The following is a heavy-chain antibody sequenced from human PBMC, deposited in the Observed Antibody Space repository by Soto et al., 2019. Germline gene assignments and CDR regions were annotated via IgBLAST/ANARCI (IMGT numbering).Heavy chain of an antibody. D-gene: IGHD1-7*01. Sequence: QITLKESGPTLVKPTQTLTLTCTFSGFSLSTSGVGVGWIRQPPGKALEWLALIYWNDDKRYNPYLKSRLTITMDTSKNQVVVNMTNMAPLDTATYYCAHTPRGNWNYEAGGDSFDIWGQGTMVTV. CDR1: GFSLSTSGVG. CDR2: IYWNDDK. J-gene: IGHJ3*02. CDR3: AHTPRGNWNYEAGGDSFDI. V-gene: IGHV2-5*01.